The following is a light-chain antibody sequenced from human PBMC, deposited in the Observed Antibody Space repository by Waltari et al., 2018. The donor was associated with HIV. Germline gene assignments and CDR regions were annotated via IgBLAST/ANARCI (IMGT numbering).Light chain of an antibody. J-gene: IGLJ2*01. V-gene: IGLV2-11*01. CDR2: DVS. CDR3: CSYAGSYGVV. Sequence: QSALTQPRSVSGSPGPSVPISCPGTSSGVGGYNTVSWYQQHPGKAPKLMIYDVSKRPSGVPDRFSGSKSGNTASLTISGLQAEDEADYYCCSYAGSYGVVFGGGTKLTVL. CDR1: SSGVGGYNT.